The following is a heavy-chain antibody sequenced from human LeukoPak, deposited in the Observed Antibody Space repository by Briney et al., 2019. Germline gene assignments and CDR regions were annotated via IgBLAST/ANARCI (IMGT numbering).Heavy chain of an antibody. CDR2: IYYSGST. Sequence: SETLSLTCTVSGGSISTYYWSWIRQPPGKGLEWIGYIYYSGSTNYNPSLKSRVTISVDTSKNQFSLKLSSVTAADTAVYYCARQGIFPYYYYGMDVWGQGTTVIVS. D-gene: IGHD6-13*01. J-gene: IGHJ6*02. V-gene: IGHV4-59*08. CDR1: GGSISTYY. CDR3: ARQGIFPYYYYGMDV.